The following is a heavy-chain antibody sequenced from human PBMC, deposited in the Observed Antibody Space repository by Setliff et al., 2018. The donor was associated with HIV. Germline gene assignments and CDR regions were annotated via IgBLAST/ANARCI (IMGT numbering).Heavy chain of an antibody. J-gene: IGHJ4*02. CDR3: ARGGSNSWSPFDY. V-gene: IGHV3-21*01. CDR1: GFTFGTYS. D-gene: IGHD6-13*01. Sequence: GSLRLSCAASGFTFGTYSLNWVRQAPGKGLEWVSYISSSSSYTHYADSVKGRFTISRDNVKNSLYLQMNSLRAEDTAVYYCARGGSNSWSPFDYWGQGTLVTVSS. CDR2: ISSSSSYT.